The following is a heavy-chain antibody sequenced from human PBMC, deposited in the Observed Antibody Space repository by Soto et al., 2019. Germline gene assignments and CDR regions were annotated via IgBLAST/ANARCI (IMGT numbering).Heavy chain of an antibody. Sequence: SETLSLTCSVSGGSISGYYWSWIRQTAGKRLEWIGRMYHTGTTDYNPSLKRRLSMSVDTSKNQFSLRLSSVTAADTALYYCERDVGYTGYEQGNPFDLWGQGTMVTVSS. D-gene: IGHD5-12*01. V-gene: IGHV4-4*07. CDR1: GGSISGYY. CDR3: ERDVGYTGYEQGNPFDL. J-gene: IGHJ3*01. CDR2: MYHTGTT.